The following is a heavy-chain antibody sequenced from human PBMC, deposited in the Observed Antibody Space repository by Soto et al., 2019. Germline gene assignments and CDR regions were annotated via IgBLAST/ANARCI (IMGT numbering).Heavy chain of an antibody. CDR1: GGSFSGYY. V-gene: IGHV4-34*01. CDR2: INHSGST. CDR3: ARGWAQVVPAAMRNYYYGMDV. J-gene: IGHJ6*02. Sequence: QVQLQQWGAGLLKPSETLSLTCAVYGGSFSGYYWSWIRQPPGKGLEWSGEINHSGSTNYNPSLTSRVTIPVDTSKNQFSLKLSSVTAADTAVYYCARGWAQVVPAAMRNYYYGMDVWGQGTTVTVSS. D-gene: IGHD2-2*01.